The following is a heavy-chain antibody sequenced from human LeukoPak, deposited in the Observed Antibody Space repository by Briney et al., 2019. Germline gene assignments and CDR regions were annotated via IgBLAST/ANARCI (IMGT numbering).Heavy chain of an antibody. Sequence: GGSLRLSCAASGFTFSSYAMSWVRQAPGKGLEWVSAISGSGGSTYYADPVKGRFTISRDNSKNTLYLQMNSLRAEDTAVYYCATQPDFWSGYSDDYWGQGTLVTVSS. V-gene: IGHV3-23*01. CDR3: ATQPDFWSGYSDDY. CDR2: ISGSGGST. CDR1: GFTFSSYA. J-gene: IGHJ4*02. D-gene: IGHD3-3*01.